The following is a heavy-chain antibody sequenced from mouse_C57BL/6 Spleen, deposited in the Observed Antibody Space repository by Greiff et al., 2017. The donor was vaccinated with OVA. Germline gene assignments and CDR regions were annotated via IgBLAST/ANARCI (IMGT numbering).Heavy chain of an antibody. CDR3: ARPDYGYDDYAMDY. Sequence: QVQLQQSGAELMQPGASVKLSCKATGYTFTGYWIAWVKQRPGHGLAWIGEILPGSGSTNYNEKFKGKATFTAATSSNTAYLQLSSLTTEDSAIDYCARPDYGYDDYAMDYWGQGTSVTVSS. CDR2: ILPGSGST. CDR1: GYTFTGYW. D-gene: IGHD2-2*01. V-gene: IGHV1-9*01. J-gene: IGHJ4*01.